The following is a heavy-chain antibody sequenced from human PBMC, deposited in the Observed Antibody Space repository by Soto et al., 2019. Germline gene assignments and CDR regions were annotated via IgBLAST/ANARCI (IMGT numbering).Heavy chain of an antibody. CDR1: GFTFSGYW. J-gene: IGHJ4*02. CDR2: INSDGSST. V-gene: IGHV3-74*01. CDR3: ARDSNYKIDS. D-gene: IGHD4-4*01. Sequence: GESLKISCAASGFTFSGYWMHWVRQAPGKGLAWVSRINSDGSSTTYADSVKGRFTISRDNAKNTLYLQMNSLRAEDTALYYCARDSNYKIDSWGQGTLVTVSS.